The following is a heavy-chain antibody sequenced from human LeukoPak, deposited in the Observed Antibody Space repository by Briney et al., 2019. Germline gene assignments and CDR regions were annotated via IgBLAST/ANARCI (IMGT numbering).Heavy chain of an antibody. J-gene: IGHJ4*02. V-gene: IGHV1-69*06. CDR1: GGTFSSYA. CDR2: IIPIFGTA. D-gene: IGHD3-16*02. CDR3: ARDRILGVWGSYRYTDY. Sequence: GASVKVSCKASGGTFSSYAISWVRQAPGQGLEWMGGIIPIFGTANYAQKFQGRVTITADKSTSTAYMELSSLRSEDTAVYYCARDRILGVWGSYRYTDYWGQGTLVTVSS.